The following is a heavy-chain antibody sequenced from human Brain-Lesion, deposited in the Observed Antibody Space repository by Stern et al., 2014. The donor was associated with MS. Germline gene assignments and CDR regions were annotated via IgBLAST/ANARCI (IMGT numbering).Heavy chain of an antibody. D-gene: IGHD6-13*01. Sequence: VQLVESGGEVVKPGRSLRLSCAASGFSFSRYDMHWVRQAPGKGLEWVALIWLDAVDPYYADTVQGRFIIARENFNTTHTLQMNSLRAEDTAVYYCASAYSSSHYYFYYWGQGTLVTVSS. CDR2: IWLDAVDP. CDR3: ASAYSSSHYYFYY. V-gene: IGHV3-33*01. CDR1: GFSFSRYD. J-gene: IGHJ4*02.